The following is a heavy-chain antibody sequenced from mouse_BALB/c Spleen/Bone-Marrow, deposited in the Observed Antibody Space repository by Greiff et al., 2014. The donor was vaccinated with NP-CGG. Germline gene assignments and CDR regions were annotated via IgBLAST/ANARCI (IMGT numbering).Heavy chain of an antibody. CDR3: ARDSSGYFDY. CDR1: GFTFSYYA. Sequence: EVQLQQSGGGLVKPGGSLKLSCAASGFTFSYYAMSWVRQSPEKSLEWVAEISSGGSYTYYPDTVTGRFTISRDNAKNALYLEMSSLRSEDTAMYYCARDSSGYFDYWGQGTTLTVSS. CDR2: ISSGGSYT. D-gene: IGHD3-1*01. J-gene: IGHJ2*01. V-gene: IGHV5-9-4*01.